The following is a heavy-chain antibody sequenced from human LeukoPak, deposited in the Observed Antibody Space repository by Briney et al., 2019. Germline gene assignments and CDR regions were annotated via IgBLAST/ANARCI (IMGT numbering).Heavy chain of an antibody. J-gene: IGHJ3*02. CDR3: ARIGAATYAFDI. D-gene: IGHD1-26*01. CDR2: INSDGSST. V-gene: IGHV3-74*01. Sequence: GGSLRLSCAASGFTFSSYWMHWVRQAPGKGLVWVSRINSDGSSTSYADSVKGRFTISRDNAKNTLYLQMNSLRAEDTAVYYCARIGAATYAFDIWGQGTMVTVSS. CDR1: GFTFSSYW.